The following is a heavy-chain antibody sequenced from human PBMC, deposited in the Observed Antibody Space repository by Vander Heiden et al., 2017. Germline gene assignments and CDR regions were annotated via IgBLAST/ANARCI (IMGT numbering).Heavy chain of an antibody. V-gene: IGHV3-53*01. CDR1: GFTVSTNY. Sequence: EVQLVESGGGLIQPGGSLRLSCAASGFTVSTNYMSWVRQAPGKGLEWVSVIYSGGSTYYADSVKGRFTISRDNSKNTLYLQMNSLRAEDTAVYYCARVLKYYYDSSGYYLDYWGQGTLVTVSS. CDR2: IYSGGST. D-gene: IGHD3-22*01. CDR3: ARVLKYYYDSSGYYLDY. J-gene: IGHJ4*02.